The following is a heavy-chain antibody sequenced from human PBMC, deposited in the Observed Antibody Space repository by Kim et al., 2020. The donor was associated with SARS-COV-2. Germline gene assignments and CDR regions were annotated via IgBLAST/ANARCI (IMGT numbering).Heavy chain of an antibody. Sequence: ASVKVSCKASGYTFTSYGISWVRQAPGQGLEWMGWISAYNGNTNYAQKLQGRVTMTTDTSTSTAYMELRSLRSDDTAVYYCARALERWLEQGAFDIWGQGTMVTVSS. CDR3: ARALERWLEQGAFDI. CDR2: ISAYNGNT. V-gene: IGHV1-18*01. D-gene: IGHD6-19*01. CDR1: GYTFTSYG. J-gene: IGHJ3*02.